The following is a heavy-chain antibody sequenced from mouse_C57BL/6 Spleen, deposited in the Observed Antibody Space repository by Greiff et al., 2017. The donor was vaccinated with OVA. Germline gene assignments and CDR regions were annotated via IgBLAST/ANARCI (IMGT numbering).Heavy chain of an antibody. D-gene: IGHD2-2*01. CDR2: IDPNSGGT. V-gene: IGHV1-72*01. Sequence: QVQLQQPGAELVKPGASVKLSCKASGYTFTSYWMHWVKQRPGRGLEWIGRIDPNSGGTKYNEKFQSKATLTVDKPSSTAYMQLSSLTSEDSAVYYCARSWLYGYDGEYYAMDYWGQGTSVTVSS. CDR3: ARSWLYGYDGEYYAMDY. J-gene: IGHJ4*01. CDR1: GYTFTSYW.